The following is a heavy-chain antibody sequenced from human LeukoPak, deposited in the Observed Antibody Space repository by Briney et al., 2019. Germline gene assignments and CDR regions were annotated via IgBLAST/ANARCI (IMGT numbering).Heavy chain of an antibody. Sequence: SETLSLTCAVYGGSFGGYYWSWIRQPPGKGLEWIGEINHSGSTNYNPSLKSRVTISVDTSKNQFSLKLSSVTAADTAVYYCAGAHYYGSGSYPYYFDYWGQGTLVTVSS. CDR1: GGSFGGYY. CDR3: AGAHYYGSGSYPYYFDY. V-gene: IGHV4-34*01. CDR2: INHSGST. D-gene: IGHD3-10*01. J-gene: IGHJ4*02.